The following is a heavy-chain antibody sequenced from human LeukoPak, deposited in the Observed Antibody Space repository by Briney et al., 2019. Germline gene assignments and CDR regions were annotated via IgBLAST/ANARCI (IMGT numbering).Heavy chain of an antibody. CDR3: VRDFWGTYDY. J-gene: IGHJ4*02. D-gene: IGHD3-16*01. Sequence: ASVKVSCKASGYTFTSYGISWVRQAPGQGLEWMGWISAYNGNTNYAQKLQGRVTITGDTSINTAYMELSSLRSDDTAMYYCVRDFWGTYDYWGQGTLVTVSS. CDR2: ISAYNGNT. CDR1: GYTFTSYG. V-gene: IGHV1-18*01.